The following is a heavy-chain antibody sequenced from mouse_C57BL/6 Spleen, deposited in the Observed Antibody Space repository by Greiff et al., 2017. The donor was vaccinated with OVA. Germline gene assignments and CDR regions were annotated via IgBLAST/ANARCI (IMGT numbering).Heavy chain of an antibody. CDR2: ISYDGSN. V-gene: IGHV3-6*01. J-gene: IGHJ2*01. D-gene: IGHD1-1*01. Sequence: EVKLLESGPGLVKPSQSLSLTCSVTGYSITSGYYWNWIRQFPGNKLEWMGYISYDGSNNYNPSLKNRISITRDTSKNQFFLKLNSVTTEDTATYYCAREGGSSYDYWGQGTTLTVSS. CDR1: GYSITSGYY. CDR3: AREGGSSYDY.